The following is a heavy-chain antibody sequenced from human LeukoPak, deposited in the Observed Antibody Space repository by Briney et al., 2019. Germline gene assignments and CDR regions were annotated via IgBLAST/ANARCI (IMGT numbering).Heavy chain of an antibody. CDR2: INPNSGGT. J-gene: IGHJ4*02. D-gene: IGHD3-22*01. CDR3: ARDHYYDSGGLGD. CDR1: GYTFTGYY. Sequence: ASVKVSCKASGYTFTGYYMHWVRQAPGQGLEWMGWINPNSGGTNYAQKFQGRVTMTRDTSFSTAYMELSRLRSDDTAVYYCARDHYYDSGGLGDWGQGTLVTVSS. V-gene: IGHV1-2*02.